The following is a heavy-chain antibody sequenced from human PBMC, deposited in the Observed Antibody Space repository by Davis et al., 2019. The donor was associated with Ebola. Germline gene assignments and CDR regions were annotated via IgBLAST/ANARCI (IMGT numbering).Heavy chain of an antibody. CDR2: IYYSGST. Sequence: SETLSLTCTVSGVSVSIGSYSWSWIRQPPGKGLEWIGYIYYSGSTNYNPSLKSRVTISVDTSKNQFSLKLSSVTAADTAVYYCARGPGLGAFDPWGQGTLVTVSS. CDR3: ARGPGLGAFDP. V-gene: IGHV4-61*01. J-gene: IGHJ5*02. CDR1: GVSVSIGSYS. D-gene: IGHD3-3*01.